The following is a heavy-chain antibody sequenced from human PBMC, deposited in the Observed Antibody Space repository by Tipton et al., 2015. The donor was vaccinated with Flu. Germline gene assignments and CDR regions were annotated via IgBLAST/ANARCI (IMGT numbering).Heavy chain of an antibody. CDR3: ARDEGGGYFDTVARAVFDY. D-gene: IGHD3-22*01. J-gene: IGHJ4*02. Sequence: SLTCTVSGGSISDNSYYWGWIRQPPGKGLEWIGSIYYNGNTFYNPPLKSRVTLSVDTSKNQFSLKLSSVTAADTAIYYCARDEGGGYFDTVARAVFDYWGRGTQVTVSS. V-gene: IGHV4-39*07. CDR2: IYYNGNT. CDR1: GGSISDNSYY.